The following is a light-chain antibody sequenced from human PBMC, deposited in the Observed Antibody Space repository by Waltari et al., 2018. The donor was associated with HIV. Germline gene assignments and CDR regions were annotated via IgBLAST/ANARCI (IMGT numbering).Light chain of an antibody. CDR1: SSNIGSNT. V-gene: IGLV1-44*01. CDR3: AAWDDSLNGWV. Sequence: QSVLTQPPSASGTPGQRVTISCSGNSSNIGSNTVNWYQQPPGSAPKLLIYSNNQRPSGVPDRFSGSKSGTSASLAISGLQSEDEADYYCAAWDDSLNGWVFGGGTKLTVL. CDR2: SNN. J-gene: IGLJ3*02.